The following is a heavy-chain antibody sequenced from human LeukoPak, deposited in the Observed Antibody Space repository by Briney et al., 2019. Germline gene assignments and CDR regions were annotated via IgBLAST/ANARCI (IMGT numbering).Heavy chain of an antibody. CDR1: GFTFSSYA. J-gene: IGHJ4*02. V-gene: IGHV3-23*01. Sequence: RSGGSLRLSCAASGFTFSSYAMSWVRQAPGKGLEWVSAISGSGGSTYYADSVKGRFTISRDNSKNTLYLQMNSLRAEDTAVYYCANLGAAAGTLDYWGQGTLVTVSS. CDR2: ISGSGGST. D-gene: IGHD6-13*01. CDR3: ANLGAAAGTLDY.